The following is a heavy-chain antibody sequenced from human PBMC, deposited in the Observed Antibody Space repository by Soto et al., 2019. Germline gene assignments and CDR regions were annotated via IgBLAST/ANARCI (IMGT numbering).Heavy chain of an antibody. Sequence: ASVKVSCKASGYTFTDYFMNWMRQAPGQRLEWMGLINAGSGSTNYAQKFQGRVTMTRDTSTTTVYMELSSLRSEDTAVYYCARDLGWELPPIYYYYGMDVWGQGTTVTVSS. CDR1: GYTFTDYF. V-gene: IGHV1-46*01. D-gene: IGHD1-26*01. CDR2: INAGSGST. J-gene: IGHJ6*02. CDR3: ARDLGWELPPIYYYYGMDV.